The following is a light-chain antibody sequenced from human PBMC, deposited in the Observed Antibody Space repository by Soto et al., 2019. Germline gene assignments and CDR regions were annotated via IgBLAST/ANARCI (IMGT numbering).Light chain of an antibody. CDR2: AAS. CDR1: RSFASSY. V-gene: IGKV3-20*01. Sequence: EIVLTQSSGTLSLSPGERATLSCRASRSFASSYLAWYQRKPGQSPRLLIYAASNSATGIPDRFNGSGSGTDFTLTISRVEPEDCAVYYCQHYGPSTPYTFGQGTKVEIK. J-gene: IGKJ2*01. CDR3: QHYGPSTPYT.